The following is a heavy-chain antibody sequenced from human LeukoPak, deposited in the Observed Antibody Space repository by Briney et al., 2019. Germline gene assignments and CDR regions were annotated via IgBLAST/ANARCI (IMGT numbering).Heavy chain of an antibody. CDR2: ISPKSGDT. D-gene: IGHD2-2*01. CDR1: GYTFSGYY. V-gene: IGHV1-2*02. CDR3: ARGRDKTTSPAIDY. J-gene: IGHJ4*02. Sequence: ASVKVSCKASGYTFSGYYMHWVRQAPGQGHEWMGWISPKSGDTNYAQNFQGRVTMTGDTSISTAYMELSRLTSDDTAVYYCARGRDKTTSPAIDYWGQGTLVTVSS.